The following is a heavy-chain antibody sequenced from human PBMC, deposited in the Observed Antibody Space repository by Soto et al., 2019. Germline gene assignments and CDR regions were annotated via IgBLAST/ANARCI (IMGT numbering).Heavy chain of an antibody. CDR3: AKEGTGGDLFGVDV. J-gene: IGHJ6*02. CDR2: ISGSGGST. Sequence: PGGSLRLSCAASGFAFSSYAMSWVRQAPGKGLEWVSGISGSGGSTHYADSVKGRFTISRDNSKPTLYLQMNNLRVEDTAVYYCAKEGTGGDLFGVDVWGQGTTVTVS. V-gene: IGHV3-23*01. D-gene: IGHD2-21*02. CDR1: GFAFSSYA.